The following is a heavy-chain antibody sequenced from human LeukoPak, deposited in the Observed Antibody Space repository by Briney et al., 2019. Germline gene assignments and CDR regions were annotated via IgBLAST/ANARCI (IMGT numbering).Heavy chain of an antibody. CDR1: GLTIRNYG. CDR3: VRDLIIVDTPGDDFDF. CDR2: LWNDERQS. D-gene: IGHD3-22*01. V-gene: IGHV3-33*01. Sequence: GGSLRLPCGASGLTIRNYGMHWVRDAPGKGREGVGILWNDERQSYYADSVQGRFTISRDNAKHTLYLQINSLRAEDTAVYYCVRDLIIVDTPGDDFDFWGQGTLVTVSS. J-gene: IGHJ4*02.